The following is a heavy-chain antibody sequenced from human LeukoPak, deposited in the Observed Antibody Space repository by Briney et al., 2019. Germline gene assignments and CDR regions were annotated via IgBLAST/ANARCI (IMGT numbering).Heavy chain of an antibody. V-gene: IGHV1-2*02. CDR2: INPNSGGT. CDR1: GGTFSSYA. J-gene: IGHJ3*02. Sequence: ASVKVSCKASGGTFSSYAISWVRQAPGQGLEWMGWINPNSGGTNYAQKFQGRVTMTRDTSISTAYMELSRLRSDDTAVYYCARASRNYDILTGYFSDAFDIWGQGTMVTVSS. CDR3: ARASRNYDILTGYFSDAFDI. D-gene: IGHD3-9*01.